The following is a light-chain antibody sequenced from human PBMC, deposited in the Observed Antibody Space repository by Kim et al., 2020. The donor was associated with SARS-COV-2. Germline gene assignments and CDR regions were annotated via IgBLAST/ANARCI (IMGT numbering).Light chain of an antibody. Sequence: SSALTQDPAVSVALGQTVRITCQGDSLRSYYATWYQQKPGQAPIVVIYGKNNRPSGIPDRFSGSSSGITASLTITGTQAGDEADYYCNSRDSNDNVVFGGGTQLTVL. V-gene: IGLV3-19*01. CDR1: SLRSYY. CDR3: NSRDSNDNVV. CDR2: GKN. J-gene: IGLJ2*01.